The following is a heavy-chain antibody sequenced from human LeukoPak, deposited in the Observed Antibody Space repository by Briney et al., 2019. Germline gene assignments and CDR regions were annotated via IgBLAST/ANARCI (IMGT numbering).Heavy chain of an antibody. CDR1: GYTFTSYA. V-gene: IGHV1-3*01. CDR2: INAGNGNT. D-gene: IGHD3-9*01. Sequence: ASVKVSCKASGYTFTSYAMHWVRQAPGQRLEWMGWINAGNGNTKYSQKFQGRGTITRDTPASTAYMELSSLRSEDTAMYYCARDPYYDILTGHFSYLDVWGKGTTVTVSS. CDR3: ARDPYYDILTGHFSYLDV. J-gene: IGHJ6*03.